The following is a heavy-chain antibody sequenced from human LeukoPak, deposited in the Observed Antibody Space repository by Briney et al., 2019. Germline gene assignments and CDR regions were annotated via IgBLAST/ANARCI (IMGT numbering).Heavy chain of an antibody. D-gene: IGHD3-22*01. CDR3: AKQDSSGYGAFDI. CDR1: GGSISSSSYY. Sequence: SETLSLTCTVSGGSISSSSYYWGWIRQPPGKGLEWIGSIYYSGSTYYNPSLKSRVTISVDTSKNQFSLKLSSVTAADTAVYYCAKQDSSGYGAFDIWGQGTMVTVSS. V-gene: IGHV4-39*07. J-gene: IGHJ3*02. CDR2: IYYSGST.